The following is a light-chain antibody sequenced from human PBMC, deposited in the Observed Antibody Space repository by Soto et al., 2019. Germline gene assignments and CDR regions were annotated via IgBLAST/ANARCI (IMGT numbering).Light chain of an antibody. J-gene: IGLJ1*01. V-gene: IGLV2-14*01. Sequence: QSALTQPASVSGSPGQSITISCTGTSSDVGGYNYVSWYQQHPGKAPKLMIYDVSNRHSGVSNRFSGSKSGNTASLTISGLQAEDEDDYSCSSYPSSSTLRYVFGTGTKLTVL. CDR2: DVS. CDR1: SSDVGGYNY. CDR3: SSYPSSSTLRYV.